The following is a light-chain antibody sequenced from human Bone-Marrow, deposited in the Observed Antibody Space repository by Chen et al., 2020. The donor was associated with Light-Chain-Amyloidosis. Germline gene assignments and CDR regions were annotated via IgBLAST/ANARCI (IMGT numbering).Light chain of an antibody. CDR2: EDD. Sequence: NFMLTQPHSVSESPGQTVLISCTRISGSIATNYVQWYQQRPGRSPTTVLYEDDQRPSGVPDRFSGSIGRSSNSASLTISGLKTEDEADYDCQSYQGSSQGVFGGGTKLTVL. CDR3: QSYQGSSQGV. V-gene: IGLV6-57*01. J-gene: IGLJ3*02. CDR1: SGSIATNY.